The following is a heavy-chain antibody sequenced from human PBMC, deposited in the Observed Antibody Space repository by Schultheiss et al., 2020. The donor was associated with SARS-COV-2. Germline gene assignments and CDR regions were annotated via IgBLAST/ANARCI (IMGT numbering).Heavy chain of an antibody. CDR2: INYSGST. J-gene: IGHJ6*02. CDR3: ARDDYGDYYYGMDV. D-gene: IGHD4-17*01. V-gene: IGHV4-4*02. CDR1: GGSISSSNW. Sequence: SETLSLTCAVYGGSISSSNWWCWVRQHPGKGLEWIGYINYSGSTNYNHSLKSRITMSVDTSKNQFFLELSSVTAADTAVYYCARDDYGDYYYGMDVWGQGTTVTVSS.